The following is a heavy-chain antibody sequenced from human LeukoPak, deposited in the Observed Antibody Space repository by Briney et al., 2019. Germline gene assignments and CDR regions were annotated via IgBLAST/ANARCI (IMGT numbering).Heavy chain of an antibody. D-gene: IGHD6-6*01. Sequence: TSETLSLTCTVSGGSISSSSYHWGWIRQPPGKGLEWVGNIYYSGTIYYNPSLKSRLTISVDTSKNQFSLKLTSVTAADTAVYYCAVYSTSSGWFDPWGQGTLVTVSS. CDR2: IYYSGTI. CDR1: GGSISSSSYH. V-gene: IGHV4-39*01. J-gene: IGHJ5*02. CDR3: AVYSTSSGWFDP.